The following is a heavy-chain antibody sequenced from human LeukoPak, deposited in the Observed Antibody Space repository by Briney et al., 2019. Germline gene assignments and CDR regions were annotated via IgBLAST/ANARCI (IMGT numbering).Heavy chain of an antibody. CDR3: AKALGISIAAASFDY. Sequence: PSETLSLTCTVSGGSISDNYWSWILQPPGKGLEWIGYIYSSGSTNYNPSLKSRVTISVDTSKNQFSLKLSSMTAADTAVYYCAKALGISIAAASFDYWGQGALVTVSS. V-gene: IGHV4-59*01. CDR1: GGSISDNY. J-gene: IGHJ4*02. CDR2: IYSSGST. D-gene: IGHD6-13*01.